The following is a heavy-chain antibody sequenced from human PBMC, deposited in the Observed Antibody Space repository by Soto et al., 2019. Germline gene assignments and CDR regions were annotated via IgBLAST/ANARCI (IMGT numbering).Heavy chain of an antibody. Sequence: PVGSLRLSCAASGFTFSSYEMNWVRQAPGKVLEWVSYISSSGSTIYYADSVKGRFTISRDNAKNSLYLQMNSLRAEETAVYYCARDPPSYSNLAYWGQGTLVTVSS. J-gene: IGHJ4*02. CDR1: GFTFSSYE. CDR2: ISSSGSTI. V-gene: IGHV3-48*03. D-gene: IGHD4-4*01. CDR3: ARDPPSYSNLAY.